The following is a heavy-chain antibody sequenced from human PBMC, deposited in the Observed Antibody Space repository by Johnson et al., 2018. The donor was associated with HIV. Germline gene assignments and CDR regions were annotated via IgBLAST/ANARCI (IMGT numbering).Heavy chain of an antibody. J-gene: IGHJ3*02. V-gene: IGHV3-66*02. CDR3: AKDPFPAYGISLCPDAFEI. CDR1: GFTVSSNY. Sequence: VQLVESGGGVVQPGGSLRLPCAASGFTVSSNYMNWVRQAPGKGLAWVSVIFSDGTTYYAGSVKGRFTISRDNSKNTLYLQMNSLRSEDTAVYYCAKDPFPAYGISLCPDAFEIWGQGTRVTVSS. CDR2: IFSDGTT. D-gene: IGHD2-2*01.